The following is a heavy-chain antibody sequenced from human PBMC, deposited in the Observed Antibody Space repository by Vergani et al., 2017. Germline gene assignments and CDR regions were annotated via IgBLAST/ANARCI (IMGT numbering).Heavy chain of an antibody. CDR2: IYYSGST. J-gene: IGHJ4*02. CDR3: ARLDFRGRWLQPKGVD. CDR1: GGSISRYY. V-gene: IGHV4-59*08. Sequence: QVQLQESGPGLVKPSETLSLTCTVSGGSISRYYWSWIRQPPGKGLEWIGYIYYSGSTNYNPALKSRVPISVDTAKNQSSLKLSPVTAADTAVYYCARLDFRGRWLQPKGVDWGQGTLVTVSS. D-gene: IGHD5-24*01.